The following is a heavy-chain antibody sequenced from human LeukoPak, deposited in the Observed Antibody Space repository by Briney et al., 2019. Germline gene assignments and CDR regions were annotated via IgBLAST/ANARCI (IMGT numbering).Heavy chain of an antibody. Sequence: ASVKVSCKASGYTFTSYGISWVRQAPGQGLEWMGWISAYNGNTNYAQKLQGRVTMTRDTSTSTVYMELSSLRSEDTAVYYCASGVGAKRSTPFDYWGQGTLVTVSS. J-gene: IGHJ4*02. CDR2: ISAYNGNT. V-gene: IGHV1-18*01. CDR1: GYTFTSYG. D-gene: IGHD1-26*01. CDR3: ASGVGAKRSTPFDY.